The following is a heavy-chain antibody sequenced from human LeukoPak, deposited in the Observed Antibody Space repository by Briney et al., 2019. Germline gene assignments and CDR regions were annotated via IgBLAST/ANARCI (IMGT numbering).Heavy chain of an antibody. D-gene: IGHD6-25*01. V-gene: IGHV3-74*01. CDR2: INTDGSTT. J-gene: IGHJ4*02. CDR3: ARGSPAAV. Sequence: GGSLRLSCAASGFTFSSYWMHWVRQAPGEGLVWVSRINTDGSTTNYADSVKGRFTISRDNAENTLYLQMNSLRAEDTAVYYCARGSPAAVWGQGALVTVSS. CDR1: GFTFSSYW.